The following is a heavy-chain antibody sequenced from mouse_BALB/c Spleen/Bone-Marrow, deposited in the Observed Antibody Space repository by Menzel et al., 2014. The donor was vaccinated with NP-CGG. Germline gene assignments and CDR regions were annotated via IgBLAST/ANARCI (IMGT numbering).Heavy chain of an antibody. Sequence: EVQRVESGPSLVKPPQTLSLTCSVTGESITSGYWNWIRRFPGNKLEYMGYISYSGSTYYNPSLKSRISITRDTSKNQYYLQLNSVTTEDTATYYCARYYGSTYGYYFDYWGQGTTLTVSS. J-gene: IGHJ2*01. CDR3: ARYYGSTYGYYFDY. D-gene: IGHD1-1*01. CDR2: ISYSGST. V-gene: IGHV3-8*02. CDR1: GESITSGY.